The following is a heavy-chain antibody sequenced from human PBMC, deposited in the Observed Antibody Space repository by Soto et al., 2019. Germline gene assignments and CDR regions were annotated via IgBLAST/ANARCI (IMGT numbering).Heavy chain of an antibody. CDR3: ARRKGRSGPHYSDY. V-gene: IGHV1-8*01. CDR2: MNPYSGNT. Sequence: ASVKVSCKASGYTFTTYDISWVRQATGQGLEWMGWMNPYSGNTGYAQKFQGRVTVTRNTSSSTVYMELSGLRPDDTAVYYCARRKGRSGPHYSDYGGQGSQVTVSS. J-gene: IGHJ4*02. CDR1: GYTFTTYD.